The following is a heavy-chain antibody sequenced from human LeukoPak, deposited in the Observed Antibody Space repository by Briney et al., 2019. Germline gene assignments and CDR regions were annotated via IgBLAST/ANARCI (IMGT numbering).Heavy chain of an antibody. V-gene: IGHV3-15*01. CDR3: TTVKRGWSYKPREYYYYYMDV. CDR2: IKSKTDGGTT. D-gene: IGHD1-26*01. Sequence: GGSLRLSCAASGFTFSNDGMSWVRQAPGKGLEWVGRIKSKTDGGTTDYAAPVKGRFTISRDDSKNTLYLQINSLKTEDTAVYYCTTVKRGWSYKPREYYYYYMDVWGKGTTVTVSS. J-gene: IGHJ6*03. CDR1: GFTFSNDG.